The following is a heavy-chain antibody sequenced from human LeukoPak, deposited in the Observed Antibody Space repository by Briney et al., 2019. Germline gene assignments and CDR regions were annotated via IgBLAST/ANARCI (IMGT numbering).Heavy chain of an antibody. V-gene: IGHV6-1*01. CDR2: TYYRSKWYN. Sequence: SQTLSLTCAIAGDSVSSNSAAWNWIRQSPSRGLEWLGRTYYRSKWYNDYAVSVKSRITINPDTSKNQFSLQLNSVTPEDTAVYYCARVEGVGNSWYIGYYGMDVWGQGTTVTVSS. D-gene: IGHD6-13*01. CDR1: GDSVSSNSAA. CDR3: ARVEGVGNSWYIGYYGMDV. J-gene: IGHJ6*02.